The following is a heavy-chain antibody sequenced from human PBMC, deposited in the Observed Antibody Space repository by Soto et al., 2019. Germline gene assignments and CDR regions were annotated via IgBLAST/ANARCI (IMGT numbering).Heavy chain of an antibody. CDR1: GYTFTTYG. CDR2: INTHNGNT. CDR3: TREVIAPYYYYGMDA. J-gene: IGHJ6*02. V-gene: IGHV1-18*01. D-gene: IGHD2-21*01. Sequence: GASVKVSCKASGYTFTTYGISWVRQAPGQGLEWLGWINTHNGNTNYAQNLQGRVIMTADTSTSTAYMELRSLRSDDTAIYYCTREVIAPYYYYGMDAWGQGTTVTVSS.